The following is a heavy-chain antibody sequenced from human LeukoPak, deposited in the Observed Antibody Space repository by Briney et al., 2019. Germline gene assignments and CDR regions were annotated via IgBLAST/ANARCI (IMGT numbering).Heavy chain of an antibody. J-gene: IGHJ4*02. D-gene: IGHD2-21*02. Sequence: GGSLRLSCAPSGFTSSSYSMNWVRQTPGKGLEWVSSISSSSSYIYYADSVKGRFTISRDNAKNSLYLQMNSLRAEDTAVYYCARDPSVTPFVFSWGQGTLVTVSS. CDR3: ARDPSVTPFVFS. CDR1: GFTSSSYS. CDR2: ISSSSSYI. V-gene: IGHV3-21*01.